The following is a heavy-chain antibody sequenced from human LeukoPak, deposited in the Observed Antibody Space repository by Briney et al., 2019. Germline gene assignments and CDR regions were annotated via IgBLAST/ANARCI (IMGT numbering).Heavy chain of an antibody. CDR3: ARDYSLLTTVTTGSTNYFDY. CDR1: GGSISSSNW. CDR2: IYHSGST. D-gene: IGHD4-17*01. V-gene: IGHV4-4*02. J-gene: IGHJ4*02. Sequence: PSETLSLTCAVSGGSISSSNWWSWVRQPPGKGLEWIGEIYHSGSTNYNPSLKSRVTISVDKSKNQFSLKLSSVTAADTAVYYCARDYSLLTTVTTGSTNYFDYWGQGTLVTVSS.